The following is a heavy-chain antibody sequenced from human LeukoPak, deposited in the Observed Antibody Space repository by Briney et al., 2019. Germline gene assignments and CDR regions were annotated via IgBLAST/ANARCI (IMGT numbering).Heavy chain of an antibody. Sequence: ASVKVSCKASGYTFTGYYMHWVREAPGQGLEWMGWINPNSGGTNYAQKFQGRVTMTRDTSISTAYMELSRLRSDDTAVYYCVRDLSVAGNDYWGQGTLVTVSS. D-gene: IGHD6-19*01. CDR2: INPNSGGT. CDR1: GYTFTGYY. V-gene: IGHV1-2*02. CDR3: VRDLSVAGNDY. J-gene: IGHJ4*02.